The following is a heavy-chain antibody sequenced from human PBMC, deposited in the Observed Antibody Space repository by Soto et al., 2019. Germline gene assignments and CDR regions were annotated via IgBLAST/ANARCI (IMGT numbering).Heavy chain of an antibody. CDR3: ASRIRAFDL. Sequence: EVQLVQSGAELKKPGESLRISCQGSGYSFTGYWVAWVRQMPGKGLEWMGIIHPGDSDTRYGPSFQGRVTISVDKSTSTAYLQWSSLRPSDPATYYCASRIRAFDLWGQGTMVTVSS. CDR2: IHPGDSDT. D-gene: IGHD3-10*01. J-gene: IGHJ3*01. V-gene: IGHV5-51*01. CDR1: GYSFTGYW.